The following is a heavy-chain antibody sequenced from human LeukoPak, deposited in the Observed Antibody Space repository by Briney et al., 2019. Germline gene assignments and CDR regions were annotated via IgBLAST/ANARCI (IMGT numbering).Heavy chain of an antibody. CDR1: GGSISSYY. CDR2: IYYSGST. J-gene: IGHJ4*02. CDR3: ARHRYCSSTSCYRSHFDY. V-gene: IGHV4-59*08. Sequence: SETLSLTCTVSGGSISSYYWSWIRQPPGKGLEWIGYIYYSGSTNYNPSLKSRVTISVDTSKNQFSLKLSSVTAADTAVYYCARHRYCSSTSCYRSHFDYWGQGTLVTVSS. D-gene: IGHD2-2*01.